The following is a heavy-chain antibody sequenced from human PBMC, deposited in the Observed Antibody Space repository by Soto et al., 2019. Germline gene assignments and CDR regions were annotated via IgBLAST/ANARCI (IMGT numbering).Heavy chain of an antibody. CDR3: AREVGCSGGSCYSVKYYYYYGMDV. V-gene: IGHV4-34*01. J-gene: IGHJ6*02. CDR2: INHSGST. D-gene: IGHD2-15*01. Sequence: SETLSLTCAVYGGSFSGYYWSWIRQPPGKGLEWIGEINHSGSTNYNPSLKSRVTISVDTSKNQSSLKLSSVTAADTAVYYCAREVGCSGGSCYSVKYYYYYGMDVWGQGTTVTVSS. CDR1: GGSFSGYY.